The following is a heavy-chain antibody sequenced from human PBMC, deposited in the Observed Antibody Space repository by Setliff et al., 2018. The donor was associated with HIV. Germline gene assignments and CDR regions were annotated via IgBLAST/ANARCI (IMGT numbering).Heavy chain of an antibody. CDR1: GYTFTSYA. D-gene: IGHD3-22*01. CDR2: ISPSNGYT. Sequence: ASVKVSCKASGYTFTSYAMHWVRQAPGQRLEWMGWISPSNGYTDYADSVKGRFTVSRDNAKSSLYLQMNSLRAEDTAVYYCARARGSGYSYYFDYWGQGTLVTVSS. J-gene: IGHJ4*02. V-gene: IGHV1-3*01. CDR3: ARARGSGYSYYFDY.